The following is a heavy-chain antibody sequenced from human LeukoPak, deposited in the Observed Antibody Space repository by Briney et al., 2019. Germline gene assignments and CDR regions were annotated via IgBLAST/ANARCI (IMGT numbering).Heavy chain of an antibody. Sequence: GGSLRLSCAASGFTFSSYAMRWVRQAPGKGLEWVAGISGGGGNTYYADSVKGRFTISRDNSKNTLYLQMNSMRAEDTAVYYCEKFERSGSCSGGSCYATPYNWFDPWGQGTLVTVSS. CDR3: EKFERSGSCSGGSCYATPYNWFDP. CDR1: GFTFSSYA. CDR2: ISGGGGNT. V-gene: IGHV3-23*01. D-gene: IGHD2-15*01. J-gene: IGHJ5*02.